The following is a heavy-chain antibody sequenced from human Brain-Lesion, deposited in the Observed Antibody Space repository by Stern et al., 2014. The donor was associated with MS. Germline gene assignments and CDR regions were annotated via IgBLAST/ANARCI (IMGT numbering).Heavy chain of an antibody. Sequence: QVQLVQSGPGLVKPSETLSLTCTVAGGSVSSTSYAWAWIRQPPGKGLEWIGTIYYSGNTYYSPSLQSRLTISLDTSKNQFSLQLGSVPAADTAVYYCAGEEDIRYCSGGSCTGNWFDPWGQGTLVTVSS. J-gene: IGHJ5*02. CDR3: AGEEDIRYCSGGSCTGNWFDP. CDR1: GGSVSSTSYA. CDR2: IYYSGNT. V-gene: IGHV4-39*01. D-gene: IGHD2-15*01.